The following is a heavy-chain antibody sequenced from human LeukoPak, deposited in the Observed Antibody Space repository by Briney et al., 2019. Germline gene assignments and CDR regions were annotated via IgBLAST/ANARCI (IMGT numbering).Heavy chain of an antibody. D-gene: IGHD3-16*02. CDR2: ISAYNNHT. Sequence: ASVKVSCKASGYTFGSYGVTWVRQAPGQGLEWLGWISAYNNHTNYVETLQGRVTMTADTSTNTGYMELRSLRFDDTAVYYCARGGYRFDYWGQGTLITVSS. J-gene: IGHJ4*02. CDR1: GYTFGSYG. CDR3: ARGGYRFDY. V-gene: IGHV1-18*01.